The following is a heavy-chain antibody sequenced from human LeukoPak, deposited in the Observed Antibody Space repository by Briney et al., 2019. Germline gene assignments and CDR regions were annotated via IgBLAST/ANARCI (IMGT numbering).Heavy chain of an antibody. CDR2: ISSSSSYI. J-gene: IGHJ6*02. Sequence: GGSLRLSCAASGFTFSSYSMNWVRQAPGKGLEWVSSISSSSSYIYYADSVKGRFTISRDNAKNSLYLQMNSLRAEDTAVYYCARDGSGYGDYLYYYGMDVWGQRTTVTVSS. CDR1: GFTFSSYS. V-gene: IGHV3-21*01. D-gene: IGHD4-17*01. CDR3: ARDGSGYGDYLYYYGMDV.